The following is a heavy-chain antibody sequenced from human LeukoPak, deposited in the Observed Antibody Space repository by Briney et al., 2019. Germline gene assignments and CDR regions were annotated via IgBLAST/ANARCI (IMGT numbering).Heavy chain of an antibody. D-gene: IGHD1-26*01. Sequence: GGSLRLSCAASGFTFSSYWMHWVRQAPGKGLVCVSRITSDGGSTNYADSVRGRFTISRDNAKNTVYLQMNSLRAEDTAVYFCARDLTGAVFDFWGQGTLVTVSS. V-gene: IGHV3-74*01. CDR1: GFTFSSYW. CDR2: ITSDGGST. CDR3: ARDLTGAVFDF. J-gene: IGHJ4*02.